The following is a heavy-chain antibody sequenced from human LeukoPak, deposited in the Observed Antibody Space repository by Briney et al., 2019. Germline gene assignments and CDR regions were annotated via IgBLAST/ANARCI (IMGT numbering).Heavy chain of an antibody. J-gene: IGHJ3*02. CDR1: GGTFSSYA. Sequence: GSSVKVSCKASGGTFSSYAISWVRQAPGQGLEWMGIINPSGGSTSYAQKFQGRVTMTRDMSTSTVYMELRSLRSDDTAVYYCARGGSHEDAFDIWGQGTMVTVSS. V-gene: IGHV1-46*01. CDR3: ARGGSHEDAFDI. D-gene: IGHD1-1*01. CDR2: INPSGGST.